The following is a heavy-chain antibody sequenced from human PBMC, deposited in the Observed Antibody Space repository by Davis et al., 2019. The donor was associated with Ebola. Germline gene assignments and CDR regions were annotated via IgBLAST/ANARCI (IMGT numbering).Heavy chain of an antibody. Sequence: AASMKVSCKASGYTFTNFAIHWVRQAPGQGLEWVGWINAGHGNTKYSQNFQDRVTITRDTSSNTAYMELSSLTSEDTAVYHCAREAYPQLLVGTTLPYFIDYWGQGVLVTVSS. CDR1: GYTFTNFA. D-gene: IGHD1-26*01. V-gene: IGHV1-3*01. J-gene: IGHJ4*02. CDR3: AREAYPQLLVGTTLPYFIDY. CDR2: INAGHGNT.